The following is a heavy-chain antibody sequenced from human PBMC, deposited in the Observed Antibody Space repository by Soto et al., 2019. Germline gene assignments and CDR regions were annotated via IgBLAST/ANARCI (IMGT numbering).Heavy chain of an antibody. CDR3: ARGRGLRYGYYYYGMDV. Sequence: PSETLSLTCAVYGGSFSGYYWSWIRQPPGKGLEWIGEINHSGSTNYNPSLKGRVTISVDTSKNQFSLKLSSVTAADTAVYYCARGRGLRYGYYYYGMDVWGQGTTVTVSS. J-gene: IGHJ6*02. CDR1: GGSFSGYY. V-gene: IGHV4-34*01. CDR2: INHSGST. D-gene: IGHD3-9*01.